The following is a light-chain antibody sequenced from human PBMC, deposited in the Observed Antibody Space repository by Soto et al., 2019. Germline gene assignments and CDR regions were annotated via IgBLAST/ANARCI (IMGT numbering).Light chain of an antibody. J-gene: IGLJ3*02. V-gene: IGLV1-47*01. Sequence: QSVLTQPPSASGTPGQRVTISCSGSTANIGSNYVNWYQQLPGAAPKLLIYKNDKRPSGVPDRFSASRSASSASLAISGLRSDEEAKYSWETWDESLTTWMFGGGTKVPAL. CDR3: ETWDESLTTWM. CDR2: KND. CDR1: TANIGSNY.